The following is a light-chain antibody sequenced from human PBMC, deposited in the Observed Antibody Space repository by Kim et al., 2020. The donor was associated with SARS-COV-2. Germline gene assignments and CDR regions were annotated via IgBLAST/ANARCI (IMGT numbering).Light chain of an antibody. CDR3: QQRSNWPPAT. CDR2: DAS. Sequence: EIVLTQSPALLSLSPGERATLSCRASQSVSSYLAWYQQKPGQAPRLLIYDASNRATGIPARFSGSGSGTDFTLTISSLEPEDFAVYYCQQRSNWPPATFGQGTKVDIK. J-gene: IGKJ1*01. V-gene: IGKV3-11*01. CDR1: QSVSSY.